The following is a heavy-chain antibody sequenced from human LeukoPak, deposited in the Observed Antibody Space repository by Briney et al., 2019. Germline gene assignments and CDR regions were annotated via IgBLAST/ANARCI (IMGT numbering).Heavy chain of an antibody. CDR3: ARDSAYSSSWYYYYYGMDV. J-gene: IGHJ6*02. V-gene: IGHV3-7*01. CDR2: IKQDGSEK. Sequence: PGGSLRLSCAASGFTFSSYWMSWVRQAPGKGLEWVANIKQDGSEKYYVDSVKGRFTISRDNAKNSLYLQINSLRAEDTAVYYCARDSAYSSSWYYYYYGMDVWGQGTTVTVSS. CDR1: GFTFSSYW. D-gene: IGHD6-13*01.